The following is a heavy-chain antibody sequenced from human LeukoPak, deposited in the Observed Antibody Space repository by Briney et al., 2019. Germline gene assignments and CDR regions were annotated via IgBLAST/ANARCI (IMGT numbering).Heavy chain of an antibody. J-gene: IGHJ3*02. CDR2: IYTGGST. CDR3: ARQKCTSTSCLTKNAFDI. CDR1: GSISSYY. Sequence: PSETLSLTCTVSGSISSYYWSWIRQPPGKGLEWIGYIYTGGSTNYNPSLKSRVTISVDTSKNRFSLDLSSVTAADTAVYYCARQKCTSTSCLTKNAFDIWGQGTMVTVSS. V-gene: IGHV4-4*09. D-gene: IGHD2-2*01.